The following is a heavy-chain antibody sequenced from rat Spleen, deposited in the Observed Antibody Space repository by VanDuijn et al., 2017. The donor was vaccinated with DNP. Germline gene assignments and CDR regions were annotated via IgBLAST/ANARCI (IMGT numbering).Heavy chain of an antibody. CDR2: MSPTTRSS. Sequence: EVQLVESGGGLVQPGRSLRLSCVASGFSFRDYDMAWVRQAPTKGLEWVACMSPTTRSSYYRDSVRGRFTVSRDDSISTLYLQMDSLRSEDTATYYCTRGGTYYFDYWGQGVMVTVSS. J-gene: IGHJ2*01. CDR1: GFSFRDYD. V-gene: IGHV5-27*01. CDR3: TRGGTYYFDY. D-gene: IGHD1-11*01.